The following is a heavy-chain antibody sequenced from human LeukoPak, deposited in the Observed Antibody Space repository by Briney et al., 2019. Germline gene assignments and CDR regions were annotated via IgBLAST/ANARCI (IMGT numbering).Heavy chain of an antibody. CDR2: LNTGGNVL. CDR3: ARVRYSYDYFDN. V-gene: IGHV3-48*04. CDR1: GFAFDEHG. Sequence: GGSLRLSCTASGFAFDEHGMTWVRQAPGKGLEWISYLNTGGNVLYYADSVRGRFTMSRDITNNSLSLEMNSLSVEDTAVYYCARVRYSYDYFDNWGPGTLVTVSS. J-gene: IGHJ4*02. D-gene: IGHD5-18*01.